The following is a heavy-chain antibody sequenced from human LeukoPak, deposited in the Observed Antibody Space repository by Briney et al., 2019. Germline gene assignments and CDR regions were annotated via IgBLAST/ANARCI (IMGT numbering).Heavy chain of an antibody. CDR1: GFTFSSYG. V-gene: IGHV3-48*01. CDR3: ARLTTDSSGYYVDEGYYFDY. D-gene: IGHD3-22*01. J-gene: IGHJ4*02. CDR2: ISSSSSTI. Sequence: GGSLRLSCAASGFTFSSYGMHWVRQAPGKGLEWVSYISSSSSTIYYADSVKGRFTISRDNAKNSLYLQMNSLRAEDTAVYYCARLTTDSSGYYVDEGYYFDYWGQGTLVTVSS.